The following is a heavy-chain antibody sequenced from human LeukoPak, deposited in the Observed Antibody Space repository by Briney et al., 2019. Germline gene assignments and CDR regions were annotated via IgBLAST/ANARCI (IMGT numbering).Heavy chain of an antibody. V-gene: IGHV1-69*13. D-gene: IGHD3/OR15-3a*01. CDR2: ITPLFGTA. J-gene: IGHJ5*02. CDR1: GGTFSKYS. Sequence: SVKVSCKASGGTFSKYSISWVRQRPGQGLEWMGGITPLFGTANYAQKFQGRVTITADESASTAYMELSSLRSEDTAVYYCASADFLNNWFDPWGQGTLVTVSS. CDR3: ASADFLNNWFDP.